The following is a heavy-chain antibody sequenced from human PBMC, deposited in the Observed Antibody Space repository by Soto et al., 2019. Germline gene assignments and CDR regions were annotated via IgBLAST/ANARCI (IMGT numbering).Heavy chain of an antibody. CDR2: ISYDGSNK. Sequence: QVQLVESGGGVVQPGRSLRLSCAASGFTFSSYAMHWVRQVPGKGLEWVAVISYDGSNKYYAASVKGRFTISRDNSKNTQYLQMNSLRAEDTAVYYCARPLWRDDYNWGYFDLWGRGTLVTVSS. V-gene: IGHV3-30-3*01. CDR1: GFTFSSYA. D-gene: IGHD4-4*01. J-gene: IGHJ2*01. CDR3: ARPLWRDDYNWGYFDL.